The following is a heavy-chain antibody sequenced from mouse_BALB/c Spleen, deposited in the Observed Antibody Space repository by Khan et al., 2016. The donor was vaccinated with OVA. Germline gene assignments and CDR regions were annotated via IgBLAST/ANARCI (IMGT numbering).Heavy chain of an antibody. Sequence: QMQLEESGPGLVAPSQNLSITCPVSGFSLRDYGVSWIRQPPGKGLEWLGVIWGGGTTYYNSALKSRMSISTDNSKSQDVLKMISLQSDETAMYYCAKGVWSYYYTLDYWGEGTSVTGSS. CDR2: IWGGGTT. CDR1: GFSLRDYG. J-gene: IGHJ4*01. CDR3: AKGVWSYYYTLDY. V-gene: IGHV2-6-5*01.